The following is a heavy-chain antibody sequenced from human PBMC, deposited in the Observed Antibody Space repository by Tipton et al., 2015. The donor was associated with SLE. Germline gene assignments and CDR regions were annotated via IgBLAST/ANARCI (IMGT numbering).Heavy chain of an antibody. J-gene: IGHJ5*02. D-gene: IGHD6-13*01. Sequence: VQLVQSGAEVKKPGESLKISCKGSGYSFPNYWIAWVRQMPGKGLEWMGIIHPGDSDTRYSPSFQGQVTFSADRSINTAYLQWDSLKASDTAMYYCARRAAAAGNWLDPWGQGTLVTVSP. CDR3: ARRAAAAGNWLDP. V-gene: IGHV5-51*03. CDR2: IHPGDSDT. CDR1: GYSFPNYW.